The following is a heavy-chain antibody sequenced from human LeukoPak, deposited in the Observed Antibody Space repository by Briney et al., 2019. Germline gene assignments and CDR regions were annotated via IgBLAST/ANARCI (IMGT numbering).Heavy chain of an antibody. CDR1: GGSFSGYY. CDR2: INHSGST. J-gene: IGHJ5*02. CDR3: ARDRFIAARPFSGIFDP. V-gene: IGHV4-34*01. Sequence: SETLSLTCAVYGGSFSGYYWSWIRQPPGKGLEWIGEINHSGSTNYNPSLKSRVTISVDTSKNQFSLKLSSVTAADTAVYYCARDRFIAARPFSGIFDPWGQGTLVTVSS. D-gene: IGHD6-6*01.